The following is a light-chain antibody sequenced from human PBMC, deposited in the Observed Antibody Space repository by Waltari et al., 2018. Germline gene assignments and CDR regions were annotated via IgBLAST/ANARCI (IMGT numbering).Light chain of an antibody. CDR1: SSDAGGYNY. CDR2: DVS. V-gene: IGLV2-14*03. CDR3: SSYTSSSPYV. Sequence: QSALTQPASVSGSPGQSITISCTGISSDAGGYNYVSWYQQYPGKAPKLMIYDVSNLPSGVSTRFSGSRSGNTASLTLSGLQAEDEADYYCSSYTSSSPYVFGTGTKVTIL. J-gene: IGLJ1*01.